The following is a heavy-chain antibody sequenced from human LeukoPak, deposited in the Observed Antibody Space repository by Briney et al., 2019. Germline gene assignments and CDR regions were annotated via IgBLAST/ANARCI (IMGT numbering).Heavy chain of an antibody. CDR3: ARAGDRGACDY. CDR1: GSTFSSYW. D-gene: IGHD3-10*01. V-gene: IGHV3-7*01. CDR2: INEDGREK. J-gene: IGHJ4*02. Sequence: GGSLRLSCAASGSTFSSYWMSWVRQAPGKGLEWVANINEDGREKYHVDSVEGRFTVSRDNTKNSLFLQMDSLRTEDTAVYYCARAGDRGACDYCGQGILVTVSS.